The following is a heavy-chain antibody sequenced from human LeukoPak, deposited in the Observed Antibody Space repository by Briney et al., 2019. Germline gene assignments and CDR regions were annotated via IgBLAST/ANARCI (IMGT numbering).Heavy chain of an antibody. D-gene: IGHD6-13*01. J-gene: IGHJ4*02. CDR2: IYYSGST. CDR3: ARASSWFRFDY. V-gene: IGHV4-59*08. Sequence: SETLSLTCTVSGGSISSYHWNWIRQPPGKGLEWIGYIYYSGSTSYNPSLKSRVTISVDTSKNQFSLNLSSVTAADMAVYYCARASSWFRFDYWGRGTLVTVSS. CDR1: GGSISSYH.